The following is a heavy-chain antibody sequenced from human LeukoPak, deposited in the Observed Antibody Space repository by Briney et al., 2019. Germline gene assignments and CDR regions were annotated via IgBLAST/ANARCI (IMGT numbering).Heavy chain of an antibody. D-gene: IGHD2-15*01. Sequence: GGPLRLSCAASGFTFSSYAMSWVRPAPGKGLEWVSAISGSGGSTYYADSVKGRFTISRDNSKNTLYLQMNSLRAEDTAVYYCAKGLSGYCSGGSCYSGNYWGQGTLVTVSS. V-gene: IGHV3-23*01. J-gene: IGHJ4*02. CDR2: ISGSGGST. CDR3: AKGLSGYCSGGSCYSGNY. CDR1: GFTFSSYA.